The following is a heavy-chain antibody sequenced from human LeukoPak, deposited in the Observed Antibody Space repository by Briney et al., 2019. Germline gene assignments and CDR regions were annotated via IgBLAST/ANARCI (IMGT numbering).Heavy chain of an antibody. CDR3: ARDYGGNSGDFDY. J-gene: IGHJ4*02. CDR1: GFTVSSNY. V-gene: IGHV3-53*01. Sequence: GGSLRLSCAASGFTVSSNYMSWVRQAPGKGLVWVSVIYSGGSTYYADSVKGRFTISRDNSKNTLYLQMNSLRAEDTAVYYCARDYGGNSGDFDYWGQGTLVTVSS. CDR2: IYSGGST. D-gene: IGHD4-23*01.